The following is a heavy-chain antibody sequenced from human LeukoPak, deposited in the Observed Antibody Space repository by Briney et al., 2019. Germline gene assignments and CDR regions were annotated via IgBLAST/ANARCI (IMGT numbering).Heavy chain of an antibody. V-gene: IGHV4-34*01. CDR2: INHSGST. CDR1: GGSFSGYY. CDR3: ARGRRDIVVVVAAVRSRAFDI. Sequence: SETLSLTCTVSGGSFSGYYWSWIRQPPGKGLEWIGEINHSGSTNYNPSLKSRVTISVDTSKNQFSLKLSSVTAADTAVYYCARGRRDIVVVVAAVRSRAFDIWGQGTVVTVSS. J-gene: IGHJ3*02. D-gene: IGHD2-15*01.